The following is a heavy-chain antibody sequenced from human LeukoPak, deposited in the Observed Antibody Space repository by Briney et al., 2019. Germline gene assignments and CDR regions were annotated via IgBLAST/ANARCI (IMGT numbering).Heavy chain of an antibody. CDR1: GFTFTNYA. V-gene: IGHV3-23*01. CDR3: ARGTIAAPGTDY. CDR2: MSGRGVST. D-gene: IGHD6-13*01. Sequence: GGSLRLSCAASGFTFTNYAMSWVRQAPGKGLEWVSGMSGRGVSTYYADSVKGRFTISSDNSKNTLYLQMNSLRAEDTAMYYCARGTIAAPGTDYWGQGTLVTVSS. J-gene: IGHJ4*02.